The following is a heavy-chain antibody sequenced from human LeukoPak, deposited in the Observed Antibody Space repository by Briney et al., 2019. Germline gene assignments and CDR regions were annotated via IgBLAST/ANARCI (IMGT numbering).Heavy chain of an antibody. CDR3: AKDRRFRGRRNTHFDY. Sequence: GGSLRLSCAASGFTFSSYGMHWVRQAPGKGLEWVAVIWYDGSNKYYADSVKGRFTISRDNSKNTLYLQMNSLRAEDTAVYYCAKDRRFRGRRNTHFDYWGQGTLVTVSS. CDR2: IWYDGSNK. J-gene: IGHJ4*02. CDR1: GFTFSSYG. D-gene: IGHD3-16*01. V-gene: IGHV3-33*06.